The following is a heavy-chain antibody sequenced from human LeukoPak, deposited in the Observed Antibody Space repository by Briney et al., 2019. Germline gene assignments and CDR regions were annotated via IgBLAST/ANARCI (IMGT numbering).Heavy chain of an antibody. V-gene: IGHV3-48*01. CDR2: ISSSSSTI. CDR3: ATVCGGDCYSGFDY. D-gene: IGHD2-21*01. CDR1: GFTFSSYS. Sequence: PGGSLRLSCAASGFTFSSYSMNWVRQAPGKGLEWVSYISSSSSTIYYADSVKGRFTISRDNAKNSLYLQMNSLRAEDTAVYYCATVCGGDCYSGFDYWGQGTLVTVSS. J-gene: IGHJ4*02.